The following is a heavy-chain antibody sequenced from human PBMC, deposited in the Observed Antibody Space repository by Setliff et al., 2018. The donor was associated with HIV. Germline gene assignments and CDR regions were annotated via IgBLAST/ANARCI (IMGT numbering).Heavy chain of an antibody. CDR3: ARGYNYYGSGSYYSTVYYFDY. CDR1: GFTFSSYS. D-gene: IGHD3-10*01. Sequence: PGGSLRLSCAASGFTFSSYSINWVRQAPGKGLEWVSSISSSSSYIYYADSVKGRFTISRDNSKNTLYLQMNSLRAEDTAVYYCARGYNYYGSGSYYSTVYYFDYWGQGTLVTVSS. CDR2: ISSSSSYI. J-gene: IGHJ4*02. V-gene: IGHV3-21*01.